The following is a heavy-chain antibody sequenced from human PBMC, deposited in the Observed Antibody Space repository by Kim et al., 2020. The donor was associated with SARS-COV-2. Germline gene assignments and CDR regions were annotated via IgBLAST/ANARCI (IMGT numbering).Heavy chain of an antibody. J-gene: IGHJ6*02. CDR1: GFTFSSYA. Sequence: GGSLRLSCAASGFTFSSYAMSWVRQAPGKGLEWVSAISGSGASTYYAASVKDRFTSSRDNSKNTLYLQMNSLRAEATAVYYCATDGGYVFVGYYYGMDVWGQGTTVTVSS. CDR2: ISGSGAST. D-gene: IGHD5-12*01. CDR3: ATDGGYVFVGYYYGMDV. V-gene: IGHV3-23*01.